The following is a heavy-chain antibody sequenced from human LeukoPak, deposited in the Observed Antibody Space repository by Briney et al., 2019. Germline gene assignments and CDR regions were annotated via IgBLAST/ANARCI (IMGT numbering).Heavy chain of an antibody. Sequence: PSQTLPLTFAVSGGSISSGGYSWSWIRQPPGKGLEWIGYIYHSGSTYYNPSLKSRVTISVDRSKNQFSLKLSSVTAADTAVYYCARAFGDGDYGYYYYGMDVWGKGTTVTVSS. D-gene: IGHD4-17*01. CDR2: IYHSGST. J-gene: IGHJ6*04. CDR1: GGSISSGGYS. CDR3: ARAFGDGDYGYYYYGMDV. V-gene: IGHV4-30-2*01.